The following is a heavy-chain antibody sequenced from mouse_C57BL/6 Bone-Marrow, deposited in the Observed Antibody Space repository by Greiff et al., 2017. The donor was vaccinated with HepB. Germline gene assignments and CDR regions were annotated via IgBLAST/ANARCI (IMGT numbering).Heavy chain of an antibody. J-gene: IGHJ3*01. V-gene: IGHV1-81*01. Sequence: VKLQESGAELARPGASVKLSCKASGYTFTSYGISWVKQRTGQGLEWIGEIYPRSGNTYYNEKFKGKATLTADKSSSTAYMERRSLTSEDSAVYFCARERGETFAYWGQGTLVTVSA. CDR1: GYTFTSYG. CDR2: IYPRSGNT. CDR3: ARERGETFAY.